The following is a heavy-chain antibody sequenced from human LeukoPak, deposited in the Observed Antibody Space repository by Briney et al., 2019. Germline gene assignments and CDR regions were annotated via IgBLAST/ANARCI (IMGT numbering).Heavy chain of an antibody. V-gene: IGHV3-23*01. CDR2: ISGSGGST. J-gene: IGHJ4*02. CDR1: GFTFSTYA. D-gene: IGHD3-16*01. CDR3: AKRGGGDYFDY. Sequence: GGSLRLSCAASGFTFSTYAMSWVRQAPGKGLEWVSGISGSGGSTYYADSVKGRFTISRDNSENTLYLQMNSLRAEDTAVYYCAKRGGGDYFDYWGQGTLVTVSS.